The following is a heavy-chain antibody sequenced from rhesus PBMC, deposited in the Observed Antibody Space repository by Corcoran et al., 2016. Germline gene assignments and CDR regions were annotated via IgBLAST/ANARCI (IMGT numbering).Heavy chain of an antibody. V-gene: IGHV3-16*02. Sequence: EVQLVESGGGLVQPGGSLRLSCAASGFTFSNYGKSWVRQAPGNGLDWVGLIKNKADDGTAGDAESVKGSLNISRDNSKNSRYLQMNSLKTEDTAVYYWTRGGGTAGTVYWGQGVLVTVSS. CDR1: GFTFSNYG. CDR3: TRGGGTAGTVY. J-gene: IGHJ4*01. CDR2: IKNKADDGTA. D-gene: IGHD1-1*01.